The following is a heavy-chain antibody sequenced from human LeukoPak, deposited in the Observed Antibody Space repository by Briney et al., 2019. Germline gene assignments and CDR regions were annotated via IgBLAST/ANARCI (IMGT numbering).Heavy chain of an antibody. Sequence: PGGSLRLSCAASGFTFSSYSMNWVRQAPGKGLEWVSSISSSSSYIYYADSVKGRFTISRDNAKNSLYLQMNSLRAEDTAVYYCARGVVPGTYDAFDVWGQGTVVTVSS. CDR1: GFTFSSYS. D-gene: IGHD3-10*01. V-gene: IGHV3-21*01. CDR2: ISSSSSYI. J-gene: IGHJ3*01. CDR3: ARGVVPGTYDAFDV.